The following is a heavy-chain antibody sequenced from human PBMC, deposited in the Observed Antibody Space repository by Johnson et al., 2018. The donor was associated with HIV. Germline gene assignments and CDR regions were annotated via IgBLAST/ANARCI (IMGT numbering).Heavy chain of an antibody. Sequence: QVQLVESGGGLVKPGGSLRLSCVGSGFTFSDYYMSWVRQAPGKGLEWIAYISGGSAGTFYADSVKGRFTISRDNGKNSLYLQMNSLRAEDTAVYYCAKDLGWFSGFEIWGKGTMVTVSS. V-gene: IGHV3-11*04. J-gene: IGHJ3*02. CDR1: GFTFSDYY. CDR3: AKDLGWFSGFEI. D-gene: IGHD3-3*01. CDR2: ISGGSAGT.